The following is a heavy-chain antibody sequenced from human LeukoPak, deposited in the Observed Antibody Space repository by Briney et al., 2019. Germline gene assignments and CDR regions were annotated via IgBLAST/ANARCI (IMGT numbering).Heavy chain of an antibody. CDR1: GFTFSDRY. V-gene: IGHV3-11*04. Sequence: PGGSLRLPCTGSGFTFSDRYMAWIRQRPGKGLEWLSYISTSDRRVYLADSVKGRFTVSRDDARKSLFLQMNSLTPDDTALYYCARDRAVGASDSYDLWGPGTMVIVSS. J-gene: IGHJ3*01. D-gene: IGHD4-23*01. CDR3: ARDRAVGASDSYDL. CDR2: ISTSDRRV.